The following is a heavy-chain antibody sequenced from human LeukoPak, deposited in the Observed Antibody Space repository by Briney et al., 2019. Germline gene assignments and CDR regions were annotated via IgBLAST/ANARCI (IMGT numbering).Heavy chain of an antibody. CDR2: INPNSGGT. J-gene: IGHJ6*02. Sequence: GASVKVSCKASGYRFTGYYIHWVRQAPGQGLEWMGWINPNSGGTNYAQKFQGRVTMTRDTSISTAYMELSRLRSDDTAVYYCARGGDVYYYYGMDVWGQGTTVTVSS. D-gene: IGHD2-21*02. V-gene: IGHV1-2*02. CDR3: ARGGDVYYYYGMDV. CDR1: GYRFTGYY.